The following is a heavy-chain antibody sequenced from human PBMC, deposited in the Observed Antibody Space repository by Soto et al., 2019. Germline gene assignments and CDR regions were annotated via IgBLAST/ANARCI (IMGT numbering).Heavy chain of an antibody. CDR1: GYTFTSYA. V-gene: IGHV1-3*01. D-gene: IGHD6-19*01. Sequence: QVQLVQSGAEVKKPGASVKVSCKASGYTFTSYAMHWVRQAPGQRLEWMGWINAGNGNTKYSQKFQGSVTITRDTSASTAYMELSSLRSEDTAVYYCAREPQWLVPAGLDYWGQGTLVTVSS. CDR3: AREPQWLVPAGLDY. J-gene: IGHJ4*02. CDR2: INAGNGNT.